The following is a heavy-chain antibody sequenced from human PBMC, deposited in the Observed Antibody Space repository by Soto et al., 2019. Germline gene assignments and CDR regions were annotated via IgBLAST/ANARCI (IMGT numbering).Heavy chain of an antibody. CDR1: GFTFSSYS. V-gene: IGHV3-21*01. Sequence: GSLRLSCAASGFTFSSYSMNWVRQAPGKGLEWVSSISSSSSYIYYADSVKGRFTISRDNAKNSLYLQMNSLRAEDTAVYYCARDPGDSSGPIGYWGQGTLVTVSS. D-gene: IGHD3-22*01. J-gene: IGHJ4*02. CDR2: ISSSSSYI. CDR3: ARDPGDSSGPIGY.